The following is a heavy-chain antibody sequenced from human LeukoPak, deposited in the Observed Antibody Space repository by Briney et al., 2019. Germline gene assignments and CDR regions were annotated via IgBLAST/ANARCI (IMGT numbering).Heavy chain of an antibody. V-gene: IGHV1-8*02. CDR2: MNPNSGNT. Sequence: ASVKVSCKASGYTFTSYDINWVRQATGQGLEWMGWMNPNSGNTGYAQKFQGRVTMTTDTSTSTAYMELRSLRSDDTAVYYCARDPPAYDSSGYYVGDYWGQGTLVTVSS. CDR1: GYTFTSYD. J-gene: IGHJ4*02. CDR3: ARDPPAYDSSGYYVGDY. D-gene: IGHD3-22*01.